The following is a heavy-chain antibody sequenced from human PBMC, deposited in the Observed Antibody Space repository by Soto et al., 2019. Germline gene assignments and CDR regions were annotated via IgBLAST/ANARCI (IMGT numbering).Heavy chain of an antibody. CDR3: ARVVVVAATRRFDP. D-gene: IGHD2-15*01. Sequence: SETLSLTCTVSGGSISSGGYYWSWIRQHPGKGLEWIGYIYYSGSTYYNPSLKSRVTISVGTSKNQFSLKLSSVTAADTAVYYCARVVVVAATRRFDPWGQGTLVTVSS. CDR2: IYYSGST. J-gene: IGHJ5*02. V-gene: IGHV4-31*03. CDR1: GGSISSGGYY.